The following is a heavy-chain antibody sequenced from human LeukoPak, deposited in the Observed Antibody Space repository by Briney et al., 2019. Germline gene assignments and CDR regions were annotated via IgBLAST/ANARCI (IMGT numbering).Heavy chain of an antibody. CDR2: INAGNGNT. CDR1: GYAFTSYA. Sequence: GASVKVSCKASGYAFTSYAKHWVRQAPGQRLEWMGWINAGNGNTKYSQKFQGRVTITRDTSASTAYMELSSLRSEDTAVYYCAREPYYDFWSGPDYWGQGTLVTVSS. D-gene: IGHD3-3*01. CDR3: AREPYYDFWSGPDY. J-gene: IGHJ4*02. V-gene: IGHV1-3*01.